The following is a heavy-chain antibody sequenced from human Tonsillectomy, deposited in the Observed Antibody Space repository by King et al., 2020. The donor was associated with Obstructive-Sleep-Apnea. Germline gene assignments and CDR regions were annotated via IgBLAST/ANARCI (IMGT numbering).Heavy chain of an antibody. D-gene: IGHD3-9*01. CDR2: FSWDGGTT. V-gene: IGHV3-43*01. CDR1: GFTFDDCT. CDR3: AKGGYDILTGYFPHPYYFDY. Sequence: VQLVESGGVVVQPGGSLRLSCVASGFTFDDCTMHWVRQTPGKGLEWVSLFSWDGGTTYYADSVKCRFTIDRDNSKNSLYLQMNSLRTEDTAFYYCAKGGYDILTGYFPHPYYFDYWGQGTLVTVSS. J-gene: IGHJ4*02.